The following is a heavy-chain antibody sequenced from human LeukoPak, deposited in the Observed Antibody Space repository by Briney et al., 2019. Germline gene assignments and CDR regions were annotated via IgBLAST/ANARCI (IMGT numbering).Heavy chain of an antibody. V-gene: IGHV1-46*02. CDR2: INPSGGST. J-gene: IGHJ6*03. CDR3: ARGPRITLVRGGQWYHYMDV. D-gene: IGHD3-10*01. Sequence: ASVKVSCKTSGYTFNAYYMHWVRQAPGQGLEWMGLINPSGGSTNYAQKFQGRVTMTRDTSTSTVYMELSSLRSEDTAVYYCARGPRITLVRGGQWYHYMDVWGKGTTVTISS. CDR1: GYTFNAYY.